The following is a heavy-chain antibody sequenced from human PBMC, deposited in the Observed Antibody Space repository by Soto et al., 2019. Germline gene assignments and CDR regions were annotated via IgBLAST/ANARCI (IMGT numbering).Heavy chain of an antibody. J-gene: IGHJ4*02. CDR1: GGSISNCNYY. CDR2: IFYSGTT. V-gene: IGHV4-39*01. Sequence: PAETLSLTCTVSGGSISNCNYYWGWIRQSPEKGLEWIGSIFYSGTTYYNPSLKSRVTISVDTSKNQFSLRLSSVTAADTAVYYCARHTSSGYYYQVEYWGQGTLVTVSS. D-gene: IGHD3-3*01. CDR3: ARHTSSGYYYQVEY.